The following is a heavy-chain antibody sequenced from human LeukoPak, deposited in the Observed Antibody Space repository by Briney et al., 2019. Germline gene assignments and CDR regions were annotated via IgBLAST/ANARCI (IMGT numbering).Heavy chain of an antibody. CDR3: ARDGVLAHFLGPIDFGSESGTSYYYYMDV. CDR1: GLTVSNNY. V-gene: IGHV3-53*05. J-gene: IGHJ6*03. Sequence: PGGSLRLSCVVSGLTVSNNYMSWVRQAPGKGLEWVSVIYSDGTTRNADSVKGRFTISRDNSKNTLYQQMNSLRAEDTAVYYCARDGVLAHFLGPIDFGSESGTSYYYYMDVWGKGTTVTVSS. CDR2: IYSDGTT. D-gene: IGHD1-26*01.